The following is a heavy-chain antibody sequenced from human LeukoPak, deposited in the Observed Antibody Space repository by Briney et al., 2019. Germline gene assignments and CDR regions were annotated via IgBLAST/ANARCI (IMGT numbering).Heavy chain of an antibody. CDR3: ARGQFSAFDI. CDR1: GDSVSNYDVA. V-gene: IGHV6-1*01. D-gene: IGHD5-24*01. J-gene: IGHJ3*02. Sequence: SQTLALTCAIFGDSVSNYDVAWNWIRQSPSRGLEWLRRAYRGSTFSAPSMRSRISISADTFKNQVSVQLHSVTPEDTAVYFCARGQFSAFDIWGQGSMVSVS. CDR2: AYRGST.